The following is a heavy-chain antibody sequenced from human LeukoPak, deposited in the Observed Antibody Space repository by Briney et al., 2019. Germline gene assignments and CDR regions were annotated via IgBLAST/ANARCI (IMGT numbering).Heavy chain of an antibody. D-gene: IGHD6-19*01. CDR1: GFTFSSYG. CDR3: AKGPPVYSQWLFYFDY. CDR2: ISYDGSNK. V-gene: IGHV3-30*18. J-gene: IGHJ4*02. Sequence: GGSLRLSCAASGFTFSSYGMHWVRQAPGKGLEWVAVISYDGSNKYYADSVKGRFTISRDNSKNTLYLQMNSLRAEDTAVYYCAKGPPVYSQWLFYFDYWGQGTLVTVSS.